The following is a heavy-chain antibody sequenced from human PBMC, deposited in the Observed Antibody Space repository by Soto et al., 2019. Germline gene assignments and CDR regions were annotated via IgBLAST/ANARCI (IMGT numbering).Heavy chain of an antibody. V-gene: IGHV4-34*01. D-gene: IGHD6-6*01. Sequence: SETLSLTCAVYGGSFSGYYWSWIRQPPGKGLEWIGEINHSGSTNYNPSLKSRVTISVDTSKNQFSLKLSSVTAADTAVYYCARGAPIAARWFDYWGQGTLVTVS. CDR2: INHSGST. CDR1: GGSFSGYY. CDR3: ARGAPIAARWFDY. J-gene: IGHJ4*02.